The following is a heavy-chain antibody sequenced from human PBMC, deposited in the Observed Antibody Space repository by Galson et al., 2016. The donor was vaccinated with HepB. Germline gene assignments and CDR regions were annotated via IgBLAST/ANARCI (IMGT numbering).Heavy chain of an antibody. V-gene: IGHV3-23*01. CDR1: GFTFNNFA. CDR3: AKGKGGAWYVLDY. Sequence: SLRLSCAASGFTFNNFAMTWVRQAPGKGLEWVSGISDSGGSTYYADSVKGRFTISRDNSKSTLYLQMNNLRVDDTAVYFRAKGKGGAWYVLDYWGQGTLVTVSS. D-gene: IGHD6-19*01. J-gene: IGHJ4*02. CDR2: ISDSGGST.